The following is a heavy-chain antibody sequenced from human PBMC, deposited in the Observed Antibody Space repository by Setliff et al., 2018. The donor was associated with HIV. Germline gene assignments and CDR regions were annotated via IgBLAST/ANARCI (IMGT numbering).Heavy chain of an antibody. Sequence: ASVKVSCKASGYTFTTYGIRWVRQAPGQGPGWMGWINTETGNPMYAQGFRGRLVFSLDSSVNTAYLQINSLKTEDTAMYYCARVGSYWSTFDYWGQGALVTVSS. V-gene: IGHV7-4-1*02. J-gene: IGHJ4*02. CDR2: INTETGNP. D-gene: IGHD2-8*02. CDR3: ARVGSYWSTFDY. CDR1: GYTFTTYG.